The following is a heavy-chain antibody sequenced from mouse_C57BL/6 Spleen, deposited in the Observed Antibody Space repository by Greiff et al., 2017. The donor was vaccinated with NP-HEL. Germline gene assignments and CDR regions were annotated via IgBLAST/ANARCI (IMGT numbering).Heavy chain of an antibody. Sequence: QVQLQQPGAELVRPGSSVKLSCKASGYTFTSYWMDWVKQRPGQGLEWIGNIYPSDSETHYNQKFKDKATLTVDKSSSTAYMQLSSLTSEDSAVYYCARRDGLYYFDYWGQGTTLTVSS. V-gene: IGHV1-61*01. CDR2: IYPSDSET. CDR1: GYTFTSYW. J-gene: IGHJ2*01. D-gene: IGHD2-3*01. CDR3: ARRDGLYYFDY.